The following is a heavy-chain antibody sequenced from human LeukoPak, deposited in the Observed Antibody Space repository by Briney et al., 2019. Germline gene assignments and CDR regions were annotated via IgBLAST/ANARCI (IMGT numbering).Heavy chain of an antibody. D-gene: IGHD6-6*01. J-gene: IGHJ4*02. CDR3: AREGAALDY. CDR1: GFTFSSHR. Sequence: TGGSLRLSCAASGFTFSSHRMYWVRQAPGKGLVWVSRISSDGSSIAYTDSVRGRFTISRDNAKNTLYSQMNSLRVEDTAVYYCAREGAALDYWGQGTLVSVSS. CDR2: ISSDGSSI. V-gene: IGHV3-74*01.